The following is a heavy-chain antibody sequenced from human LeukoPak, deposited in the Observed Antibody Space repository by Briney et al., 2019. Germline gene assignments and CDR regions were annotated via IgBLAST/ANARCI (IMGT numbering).Heavy chain of an antibody. V-gene: IGHV3-21*01. CDR2: ISSSSSYI. CDR1: GFTFSSYS. D-gene: IGHD3-22*01. CDR3: ARDPPTLYYYDSSGYPPDY. J-gene: IGHJ4*02. Sequence: GGSLRLSCAASGFTFSSYSMKWFRQAPGKGLEWVSSISSSSSYIYYADSVKGRFTISRDNAKNSLYLQMNSLRAEDTAVYYCARDPPTLYYYDSSGYPPDYWGQGTLVTVSS.